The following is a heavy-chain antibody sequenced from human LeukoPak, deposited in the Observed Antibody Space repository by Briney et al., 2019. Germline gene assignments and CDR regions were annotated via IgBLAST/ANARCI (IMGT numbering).Heavy chain of an antibody. Sequence: GGSLRLSCAASGFPFSSYWMSWVRPAPGKGLEWVSHISSSSSYIYYADSVKGRFTISRDNAKNSLYLQMNSLRAEDTAVYYCARGVGGYEGYFDYWGQGTLVTVSS. CDR3: ARGVGGYEGYFDY. J-gene: IGHJ4*02. V-gene: IGHV3-21*01. CDR2: ISSSSSYI. CDR1: GFPFSSYW. D-gene: IGHD5-12*01.